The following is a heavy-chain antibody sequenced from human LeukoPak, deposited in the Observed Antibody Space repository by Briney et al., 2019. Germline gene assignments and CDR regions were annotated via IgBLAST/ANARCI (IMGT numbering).Heavy chain of an antibody. V-gene: IGHV3-7*01. Sequence: GGSLRLSCAASGFTFSSYWMIWVRQAPGKGLERVANINQDGSARYSVDSVKGRFTISRDNAKNSLYLQMNSLRAEDTAVYYCASKQGDYWGQGTLVTVSS. CDR2: INQDGSAR. J-gene: IGHJ4*02. CDR3: ASKQGDY. CDR1: GFTFSSYW.